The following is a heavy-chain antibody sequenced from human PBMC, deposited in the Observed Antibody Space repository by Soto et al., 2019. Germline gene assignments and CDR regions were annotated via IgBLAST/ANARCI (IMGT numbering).Heavy chain of an antibody. CDR1: GFTFSSYG. CDR2: ISYDGSNK. V-gene: IGHV3-30*18. CDR3: AKDRSGSGSIDY. Sequence: QPGGSLRLSCAASGFTFSSYGMHWVRQAPGKGLEWVAVISYDGSNKYYADSVKGRFTISRDNSKNTLYLQMNSLRAEDTAVYYCAKDRSGSGSIDYWGQGTLVTVSS. J-gene: IGHJ4*02. D-gene: IGHD3-10*01.